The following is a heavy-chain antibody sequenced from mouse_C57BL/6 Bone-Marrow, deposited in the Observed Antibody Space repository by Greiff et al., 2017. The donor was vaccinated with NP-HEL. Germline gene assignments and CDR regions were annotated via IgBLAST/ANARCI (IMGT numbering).Heavy chain of an antibody. CDR3: ARDQYAY. CDR1: GFTFSSYA. J-gene: IGHJ4*01. Sequence: EVQLQQSGGGLVKPGGSLKLSCAASGFTFSSYAMSWVRQTPEKRLEWVATISDGGSYTYYPDNVKGRFTISRDNAKNNLYLQMSHLKSEDTAMYYCARDQYAYWGQGTSVTVSS. V-gene: IGHV5-4*01. CDR2: ISDGGSYT. D-gene: IGHD2-10*02.